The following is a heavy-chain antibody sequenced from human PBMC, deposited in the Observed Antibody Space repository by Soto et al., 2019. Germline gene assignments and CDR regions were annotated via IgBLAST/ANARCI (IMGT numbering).Heavy chain of an antibody. CDR2: IIPILGIA. CDR3: ARGDCSSTSCYPGGSNWFDP. J-gene: IGHJ5*02. V-gene: IGHV1-69*02. Sequence: GASVKVSCKASGGTFSSYTISWVRQAPGQGLEWMGRIIPILGIANYAQKFQGRVTITADKSTSTAYMELSSLRSEDTAVYYCARGDCSSTSCYPGGSNWFDPWGQGTLVTVSS. CDR1: GGTFSSYT. D-gene: IGHD2-2*01.